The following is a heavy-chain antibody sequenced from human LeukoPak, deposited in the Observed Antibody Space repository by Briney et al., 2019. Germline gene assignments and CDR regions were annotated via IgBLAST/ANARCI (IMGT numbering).Heavy chain of an antibody. CDR1: GYSFTSYW. Sequence: GESLNISCKGSGYSFTSYWIGWVRQLHGKGLEWMGIIYPGDSDTRYSPSFQGQVTLSADQSISTAYMQRSSLTASDPAMSYRAIIDGSGRYWLPYYYYFMDVWGKETTVTISS. V-gene: IGHV5-51*01. D-gene: IGHD3-10*01. J-gene: IGHJ6*03. CDR3: AIIDGSGRYWLPYYYYFMDV. CDR2: IYPGDSDT.